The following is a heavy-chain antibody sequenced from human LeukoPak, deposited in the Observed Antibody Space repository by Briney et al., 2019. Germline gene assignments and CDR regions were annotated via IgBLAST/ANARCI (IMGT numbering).Heavy chain of an antibody. CDR3: ARDLSSSWYYYYYMDV. J-gene: IGHJ6*03. Sequence: GGSLRLSCAASRFTFSSYSMNWVRQAPGKGLEWVSSISSSSSYIYYADSVRGRFTISRDNAKNSLYLQMNSLRAEDTAVYYCARDLSSSWYYYYYMDVWGKGTTVTVSS. D-gene: IGHD6-13*01. CDR1: RFTFSSYS. CDR2: ISSSSSYI. V-gene: IGHV3-21*01.